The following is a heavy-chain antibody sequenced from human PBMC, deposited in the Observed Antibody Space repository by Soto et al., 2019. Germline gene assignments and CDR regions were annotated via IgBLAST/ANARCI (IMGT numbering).Heavy chain of an antibody. V-gene: IGHV3-7*05. CDR1: EFTFNTSW. Sequence: EVQLVESGGGLVQPGGSLRLSCVASEFTFNTSWMNWVRQAPGRGLEWVANIKDDGSEKNYVESVKGRFTISRDNAKNSLYVQMTSLRGEDTAVDFWARECVTPGRGSVVGYYYHYGRDVWGQGTTVTVSS. CDR3: ARECVTPGRGSVVGYYYHYGRDV. D-gene: IGHD3-22*01. J-gene: IGHJ6*02. CDR2: IKDDGSEK.